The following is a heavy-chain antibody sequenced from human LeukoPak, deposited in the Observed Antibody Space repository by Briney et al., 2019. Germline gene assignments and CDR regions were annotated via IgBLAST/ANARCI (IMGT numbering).Heavy chain of an antibody. CDR2: ISSSSSYI. V-gene: IGHV3-21*01. D-gene: IGHD3-22*01. Sequence: PGRSLRLSCAASAFTFSSNSMTWARQAPGKGLEWVSSISSSSSYIYYADSVKGRFTISRDNAKNSLYLQMNSLTAEDTSVYYCARLATLARPDITIIVDAIDYWGKGTMVTVSS. CDR3: ARLATLARPDITIIVDAIDY. CDR1: AFTFSSNS. J-gene: IGHJ4*02.